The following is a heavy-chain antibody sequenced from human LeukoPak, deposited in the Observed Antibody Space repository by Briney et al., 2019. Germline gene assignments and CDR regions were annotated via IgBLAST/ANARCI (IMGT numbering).Heavy chain of an antibody. CDR1: GGSFSGYY. Sequence: SETLSLTCAVHGGSFSGYYWSWIRQPPGKGLEWIGEINHSGSTNYNPSLKSRVTISVDTSKNQFSLKLSSVTAADTAVYYCGRGPKTHVWFDPWGQGTLVTVSS. V-gene: IGHV4-34*01. CDR3: GRGPKTHVWFDP. CDR2: INHSGST. J-gene: IGHJ5*02.